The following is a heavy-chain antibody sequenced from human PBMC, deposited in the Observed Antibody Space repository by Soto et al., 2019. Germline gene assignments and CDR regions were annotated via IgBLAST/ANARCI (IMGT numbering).Heavy chain of an antibody. CDR2: TYYRSRWQT. CDR3: ARLIGNSWLDS. Sequence: QVQLQQSGPGLVKPSQTLSLTCAISGDSVSTNDATWDWIRQSPSRGLEWLGRTYYRSRWQTDYPASLKSLIRINPGTSTNQVSLQLNSVTPDDTAVYYCARLIGNSWLDSWGQGTLVTVSS. J-gene: IGHJ5*01. CDR1: GDSVSTNDAT. D-gene: IGHD3-16*01. V-gene: IGHV6-1*01.